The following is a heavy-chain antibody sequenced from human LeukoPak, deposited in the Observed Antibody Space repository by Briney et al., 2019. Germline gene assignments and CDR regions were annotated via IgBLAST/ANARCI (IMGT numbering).Heavy chain of an antibody. CDR1: GFPLSNYA. J-gene: IGHJ4*02. V-gene: IGHV3-23*01. CDR3: AKVFCTSISCPFDY. D-gene: IGHD2-2*01. Sequence: PGGSLRLSCAASGFPLSNYAMSWVRQTPGKGLEWLSAFSGSGGSTCYEDSAKGRFTISRDNSKNTLYLQMNSLRAEDTAVYYCAKVFCTSISCPFDYWGQGTLVTVSS. CDR2: FSGSGGST.